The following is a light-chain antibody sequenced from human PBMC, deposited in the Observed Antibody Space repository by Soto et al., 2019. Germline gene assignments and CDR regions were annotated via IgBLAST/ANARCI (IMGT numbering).Light chain of an antibody. Sequence: QSVLTQPPSASGSPGQSVTIACTGTSSDVGGYDYVSWYQQHPDKAPKLMIYEVSKRPSGVPDRFSGSKSDNTASLTVSGLQAEDEADYFCSSYAGSDTPVVFGGGTQLTVL. J-gene: IGLJ2*01. CDR1: SSDVGGYDY. CDR3: SSYAGSDTPVV. V-gene: IGLV2-8*01. CDR2: EVS.